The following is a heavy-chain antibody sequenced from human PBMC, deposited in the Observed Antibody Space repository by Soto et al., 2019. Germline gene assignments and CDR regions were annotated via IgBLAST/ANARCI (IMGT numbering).Heavy chain of an antibody. Sequence: QLLESGPGLVKPSETLSLTCTVSGGSISSSSYYWGWIRQPPGKGLEWIGRIYYSGSTYYNPSLKSRVTISVDTSKNQYALKLSSVTAADTAVYYCARHDRLGGGYYYGMDVWGQGTTVTVSS. CDR1: GGSISSSSYY. CDR2: IYYSGST. D-gene: IGHD3-9*01. V-gene: IGHV4-39*01. CDR3: ARHDRLGGGYYYGMDV. J-gene: IGHJ6*02.